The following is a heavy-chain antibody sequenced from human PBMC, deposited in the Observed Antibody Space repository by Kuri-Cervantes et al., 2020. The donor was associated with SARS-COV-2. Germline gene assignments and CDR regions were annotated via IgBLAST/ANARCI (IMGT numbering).Heavy chain of an antibody. V-gene: IGHV4-39*02. CDR2: IYYSGST. CDR1: GGSISSGDYY. Sequence: GSLRLSCTVSGGSISSGDYYWSWIRQPPGKGLEWIGSIYYSGSTYYNPSLKSRVTISVDTSKNQFSLELSSVTAADTAVYYCARDADGGNGEDYYYYYMDVWGKGTTVTVSS. CDR3: ARDADGGNGEDYYYYYMDV. D-gene: IGHD4-23*01. J-gene: IGHJ6*03.